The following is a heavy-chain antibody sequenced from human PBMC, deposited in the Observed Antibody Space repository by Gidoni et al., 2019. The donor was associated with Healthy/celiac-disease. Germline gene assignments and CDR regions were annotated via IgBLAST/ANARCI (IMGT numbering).Heavy chain of an antibody. Sequence: EVQLVESGGGLVKPGGSLRLSCAASGFTFSSYSMNWVRQAPGKGLEWVSSISSSSSYIYYADSVKGRFTISRDNAKNSLYLQMNSLRAEDTAVYYCARGISGYSYGFDYWGQGTLVTVSS. V-gene: IGHV3-21*01. CDR1: GFTFSSYS. CDR3: ARGISGYSYGFDY. CDR2: ISSSSSYI. J-gene: IGHJ4*02. D-gene: IGHD5-18*01.